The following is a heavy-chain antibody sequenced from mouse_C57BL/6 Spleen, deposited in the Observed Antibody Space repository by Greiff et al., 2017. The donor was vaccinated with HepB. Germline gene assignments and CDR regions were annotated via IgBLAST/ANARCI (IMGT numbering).Heavy chain of an antibody. CDR3: ARDHYSNYGFAY. D-gene: IGHD2-5*01. J-gene: IGHJ3*01. CDR1: GYTFTSYW. V-gene: IGHV1-50*01. Sequence: QVQLKQPGAELVKPGASVKLSCKASGYTFTSYWMQWVKQRPGQGLEWIGEIDPSDSYTNYNQKFKGKATLTVDTSSSTAYMQLSSLTSEDSAVYYCARDHYSNYGFAYWGQGTLVTVSA. CDR2: IDPSDSYT.